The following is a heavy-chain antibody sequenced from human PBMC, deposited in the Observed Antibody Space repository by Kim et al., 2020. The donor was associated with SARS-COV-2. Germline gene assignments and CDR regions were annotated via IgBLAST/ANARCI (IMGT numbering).Heavy chain of an antibody. V-gene: IGHV3-23*03. J-gene: IGHJ4*02. Sequence: GGSLRLSCAASGFTFSSYAMSWVRQAPGKGLEWVSVIYSGGSSTYYADSVKGRFTISRDNSKNTLYLQMSSLRAEDTAVYYCAKDGLGSAYSSGWYDYWGQGTLVTVSS. CDR2: IYSGGSST. CDR1: GFTFSSYA. D-gene: IGHD6-19*01. CDR3: AKDGLGSAYSSGWYDY.